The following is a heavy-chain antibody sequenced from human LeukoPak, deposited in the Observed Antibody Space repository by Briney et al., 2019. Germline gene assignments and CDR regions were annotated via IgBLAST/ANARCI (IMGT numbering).Heavy chain of an antibody. CDR1: GFTFNNAW. J-gene: IGHJ4*02. V-gene: IGHV3-15*01. CDR3: TTARDYVAPYFDY. D-gene: IGHD4-17*01. CDR2: IKSNADGGAT. Sequence: GSLRLSCAASGFTFNNAWMSWVRQAPGKGLEWVGRIKSNADGGATDYAAPVKGRFTISRDDSKNTLYLQMNSLKTEDTAVYYCTTARDYVAPYFDYWGQGTLVTVSS.